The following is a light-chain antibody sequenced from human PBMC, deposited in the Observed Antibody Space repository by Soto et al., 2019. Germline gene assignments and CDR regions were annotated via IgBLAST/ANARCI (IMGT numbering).Light chain of an antibody. CDR2: GAS. V-gene: IGKV3-11*01. CDR1: KSVGSY. J-gene: IGKJ3*01. CDR3: LQRSIGFT. Sequence: EIVLTQSPATLSLSPGERATLSCRASKSVGSYLAWYQQKPGQAPRLLIYGASNRAPGIPARFSGSGSGTDFTLTISSLEPEDFAVYHCLQRSIGFTFGPGTKVDIK.